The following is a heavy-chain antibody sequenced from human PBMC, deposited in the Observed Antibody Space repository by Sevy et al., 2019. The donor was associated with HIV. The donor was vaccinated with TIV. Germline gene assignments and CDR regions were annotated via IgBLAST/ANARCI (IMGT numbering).Heavy chain of an antibody. J-gene: IGHJ1*01. D-gene: IGHD3-22*01. Sequence: SETLSLTCTVSGGSISSSSYYWGWIRQPPGKGLEWIGSIYYSGSTYYNPSLKSRVTISVDTSKNQLSLKLSSVTAADTAVYYCARYYYDSSGYYIEGYFQHWGQGTLVTVSS. CDR2: IYYSGST. V-gene: IGHV4-39*01. CDR1: GGSISSSSYY. CDR3: ARYYYDSSGYYIEGYFQH.